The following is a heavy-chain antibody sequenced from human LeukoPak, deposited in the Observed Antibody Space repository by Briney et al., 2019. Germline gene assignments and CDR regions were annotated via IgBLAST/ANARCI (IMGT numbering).Heavy chain of an antibody. V-gene: IGHV4-4*07. D-gene: IGHD3-22*01. CDR1: GGSFSGYY. CDR3: ARDNSGYYFPSYYYFYMDV. CDR2: IYTSGST. J-gene: IGHJ6*03. Sequence: SETLSLTCAVYGGSFSGYYWSWIRQPAGKGPEWIGRIYTSGSTNYNPSLKSRVTISVDTSKNQFSLKLSSVTAADTAVYYCARDNSGYYFPSYYYFYMDVWGKGTTVTISS.